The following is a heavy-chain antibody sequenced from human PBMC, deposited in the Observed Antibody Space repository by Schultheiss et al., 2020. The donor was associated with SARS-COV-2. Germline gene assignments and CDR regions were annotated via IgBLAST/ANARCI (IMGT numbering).Heavy chain of an antibody. V-gene: IGHV1-18*04. D-gene: IGHD6-13*01. J-gene: IGHJ3*02. CDR2: ISAYNGNT. Sequence: GESLKISCKASGYTFTGYYMHWVRQAPGQGLEWMGWISAYNGNTNYAQKLQGRVTMTTDTSTSTAYMELRSLRSDDTAVYYCARDRAYSSSWYRSPDAFDIWGQGTMVTVSS. CDR3: ARDRAYSSSWYRSPDAFDI. CDR1: GYTFTGYY.